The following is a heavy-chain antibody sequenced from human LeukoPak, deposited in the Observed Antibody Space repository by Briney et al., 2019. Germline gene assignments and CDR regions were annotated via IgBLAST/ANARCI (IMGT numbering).Heavy chain of an antibody. CDR2: MNPNSGNT. J-gene: IGHJ6*03. CDR3: ARGAYSSSSHYYYYYMDV. V-gene: IGHV1-8*01. D-gene: IGHD6-6*01. CDR1: GYTFTSYD. Sequence: ASEKVSCKASGYTFTSYDINWVRQATGQGLEWMGWMNPNSGNTGYAQKFQGRVTMTRNTSISTAYMELSSLRSEDTAVYYCARGAYSSSSHYYYYYMDVWGKGTTVTVSS.